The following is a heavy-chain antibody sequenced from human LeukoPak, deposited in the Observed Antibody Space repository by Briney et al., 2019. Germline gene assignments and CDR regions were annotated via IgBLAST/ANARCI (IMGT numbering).Heavy chain of an antibody. V-gene: IGHV1-46*01. CDR3: AGESSPGSVAFGRKNWFDP. CDR2: INPSGGTT. CDR1: GYSLISYY. J-gene: IGHJ5*02. Sequence: ASVKVSCKASGYSLISYYMHWVRQAPGQGLEWMGIINPSGGTTIYTQKFQGRVTMTRDTSTSTVFMELSSLRSEDTAVYYCAGESSPGSVAFGRKNWFDPWGQGTLVIVSS. D-gene: IGHD3-10*01.